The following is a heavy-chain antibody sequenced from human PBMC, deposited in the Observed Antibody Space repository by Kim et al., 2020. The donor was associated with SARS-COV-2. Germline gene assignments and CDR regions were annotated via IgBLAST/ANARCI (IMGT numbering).Heavy chain of an antibody. J-gene: IGHJ6*03. D-gene: IGHD3-10*01. CDR2: IIPIFGTA. CDR3: ARVITPDNYYYYMDV. V-gene: IGHV1-69*13. CDR1: GGTFSSYA. Sequence: SVKVSCKASGGTFSSYAISWVRQAPGQGLEWMGGIIPIFGTANYAQKFQGRVTITADESTSTAYMELSSLRSEDTAVYYCARVITPDNYYYYMDVWGKGTTVTVSS.